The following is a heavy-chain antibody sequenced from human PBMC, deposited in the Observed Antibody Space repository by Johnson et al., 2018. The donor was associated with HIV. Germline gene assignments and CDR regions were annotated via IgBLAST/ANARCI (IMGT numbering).Heavy chain of an antibody. Sequence: QVQLMESGGGVVQPGRSLRLSCAASGFTFSTYGMHWVRQAPGKGLEWVAVMWYDGSNKYYADSVKGRFTISRDNSKNTLYLQMNSLRAEDTAVYYCARDHGYWGMYYCAKGLWGGTYPHDAYDIWGQGTMVTVSP. J-gene: IGHJ3*02. CDR1: GFTFSTYG. CDR3: ARDHGYWGMYYCAKGLWGGTYPHDAYDI. V-gene: IGHV3-33*01. D-gene: IGHD1-26*01. CDR2: MWYDGSNK.